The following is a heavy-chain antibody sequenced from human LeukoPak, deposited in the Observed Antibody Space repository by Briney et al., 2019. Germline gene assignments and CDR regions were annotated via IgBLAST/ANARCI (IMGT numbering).Heavy chain of an antibody. CDR2: INPNSGGT. CDR3: ARDDNYGSGSYYY. CDR1: RYTFTGYY. V-gene: IGHV1-2*02. J-gene: IGHJ4*02. Sequence: GASVKVSCKASRYTFTGYYMHCVRDPPGQGRGWGGWINPNSGGTNYTQTLQRRGTMTSHTTNSTAYMELSRMRSDDTAVYYCARDDNYGSGSYYYWGQGTLVTVSS. D-gene: IGHD3-10*01.